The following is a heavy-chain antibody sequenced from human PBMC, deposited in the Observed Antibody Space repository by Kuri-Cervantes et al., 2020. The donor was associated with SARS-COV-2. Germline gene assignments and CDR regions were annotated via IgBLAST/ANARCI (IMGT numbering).Heavy chain of an antibody. D-gene: IGHD2-8*01. CDR1: GDSFSSYS. Sequence: SVKVSCKASGDSFSSYSFNWVRQASGQGLEWMGGIIPMFGTADYAQKFQGRVTITADESTSTVYMELTSLRSDDTAMYYCARDCSGTDCNVIVYALSDWGQGTLVTVSS. CDR3: ARDCSGTDCNVIVYALSD. J-gene: IGHJ4*02. CDR2: IIPMFGTA. V-gene: IGHV1-69*13.